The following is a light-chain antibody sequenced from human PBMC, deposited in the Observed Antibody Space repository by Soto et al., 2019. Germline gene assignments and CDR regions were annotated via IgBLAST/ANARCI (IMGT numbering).Light chain of an antibody. CDR1: SSDVDDYNY. CDR3: SSYIRNTGV. CDR2: EVT. J-gene: IGLJ3*02. V-gene: IGLV2-14*01. Sequence: QSVLTQPASVSGSPGQSITISCTGTSSDVDDYNYVSWYQQHPGEAPKLMIYEVTNRPSGVSNRFSGSKSDNTASLTISGLQADDEADYYCSSYIRNTGVFGGGTKLTVL.